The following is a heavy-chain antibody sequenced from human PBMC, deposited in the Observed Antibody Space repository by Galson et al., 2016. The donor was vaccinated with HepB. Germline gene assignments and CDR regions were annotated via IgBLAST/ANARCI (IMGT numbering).Heavy chain of an antibody. CDR1: GFSFSDHY. V-gene: IGHV3-11*03. Sequence: SLRLSCAASGFSFSDHYISWIRQAPGKGLEWVSYISDTSTYTHYADSVKGRFTISRDNAKNSLYLQMNSLRAEDTAVYYCAEFGVKIRGLDYWGQGTLVTVSS. CDR2: ISDTSTYT. CDR3: AEFGVKIRGLDY. J-gene: IGHJ4*02. D-gene: IGHD3-10*01.